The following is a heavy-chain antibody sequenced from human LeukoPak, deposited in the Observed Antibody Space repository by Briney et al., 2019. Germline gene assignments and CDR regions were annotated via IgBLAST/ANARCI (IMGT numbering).Heavy chain of an antibody. J-gene: IGHJ4*02. D-gene: IGHD6-19*01. V-gene: IGHV3-53*01. CDR1: GGSFSGYY. CDR3: VRQGPEYSSGWYYFDY. CDR2: IYSGGST. Sequence: ETLSLTCAVYGGSFSGYYWSWIRQPPGKGLEWVSVIYSGGSTYYADSVKGRFTISRDNSKNTLYLQMNSLRAEDTAVYYCVRQGPEYSSGWYYFDYWGQGTLVTVSS.